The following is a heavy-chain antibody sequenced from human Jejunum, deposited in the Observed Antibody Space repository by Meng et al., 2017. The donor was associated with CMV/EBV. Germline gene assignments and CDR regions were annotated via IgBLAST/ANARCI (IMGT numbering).Heavy chain of an antibody. CDR1: GFTFTSYS. V-gene: IGHV3-21*01. J-gene: IGHJ5*02. D-gene: IGHD4-17*01. CDR2: ISGSSTYI. Sequence: GFTFTSYSIDWVRQAPGKGLEWLSYISGSSTYIYHADSVKGRFTISRDNAKNSVYLQMNSLRAEDTAVYYCARAIDYGDPNWFDPWGQGTLVTVSS. CDR3: ARAIDYGDPNWFDP.